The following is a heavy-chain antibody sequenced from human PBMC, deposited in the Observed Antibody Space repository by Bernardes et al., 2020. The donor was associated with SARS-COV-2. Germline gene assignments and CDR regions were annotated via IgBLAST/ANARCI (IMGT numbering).Heavy chain of an antibody. Sequence: SETLSLTCAVYGGSFSGYNWSWIRQPPGEGLEWIGEINHSGSTNYNPSLKSRVTISVDTSKNQFSLKLSSVTAADTAVFYCAGMTTSSLPSQIDHWGQGTLVTVPS. CDR2: INHSGST. CDR3: AGMTTSSLPSQIDH. CDR1: GGSFSGYN. V-gene: IGHV4-34*01. J-gene: IGHJ5*02. D-gene: IGHD2-2*01.